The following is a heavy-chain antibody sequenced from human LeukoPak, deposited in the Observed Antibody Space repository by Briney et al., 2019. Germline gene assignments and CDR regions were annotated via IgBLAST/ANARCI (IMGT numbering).Heavy chain of an antibody. CDR2: IYHSGAT. CDR1: GDSISSSTW. D-gene: IGHD3-22*01. V-gene: IGHV4-4*02. CDR3: ARRSYYDSTGYWGY. J-gene: IGHJ4*02. Sequence: SETLSLTCAVSGDSISSSTWWTWVRQPPGTGLEWIGEIYHSGATNYNPSLKSRVTISVDKSKNHFSLKLNSVTAADTAVYYCARRSYYDSTGYWGYWGQGTLVTVSS.